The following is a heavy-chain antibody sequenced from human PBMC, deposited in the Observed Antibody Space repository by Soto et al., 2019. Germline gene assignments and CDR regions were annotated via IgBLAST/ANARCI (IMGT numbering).Heavy chain of an antibody. D-gene: IGHD3-9*01. CDR1: GYTFTSYG. V-gene: IGHV1-18*01. J-gene: IGHJ2*01. Sequence: ASVKVSCKASGYTFTSYGISWVRQAPGQGLEWMGWISAYNGNTNYAQKLQGRVTMTTDTSTSTAYMELRSLRSDDTAVYYCARGAYYDILTGYYNSHWYFDLWGRGTLATVSS. CDR3: ARGAYYDILTGYYNSHWYFDL. CDR2: ISAYNGNT.